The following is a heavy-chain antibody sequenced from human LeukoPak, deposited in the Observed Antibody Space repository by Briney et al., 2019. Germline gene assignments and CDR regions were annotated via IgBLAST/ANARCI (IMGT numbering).Heavy chain of an antibody. CDR3: ARAWRFGERAD. D-gene: IGHD3-10*01. V-gene: IGHV4-34*01. CDR2: INHSGST. J-gene: IGHJ4*02. CDR1: GGSFSGYY. Sequence: SETLSLTCAVYGGSFSGYYWSWIRQPPGKGLEWIGEINHSGSTNYNPSLKSRVTISVDTSKNQFSLKLSSVTAADTAVYYCARAWRFGERADWGQGTLVTVSS.